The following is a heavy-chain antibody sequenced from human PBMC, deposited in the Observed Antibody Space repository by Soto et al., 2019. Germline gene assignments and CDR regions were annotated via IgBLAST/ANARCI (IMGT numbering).Heavy chain of an antibody. CDR1: GFTFSGSA. V-gene: IGHV3-73*01. CDR3: TRLLSDAFDI. J-gene: IGHJ3*02. CDR2: IRSKGNSYAT. Sequence: GGSLRLSSAASGFTFSGSAMHWVRQASGKGLEWVGRIRSKGNSYATAYAASVKGRFTISRDDSKNTAYLQMNSLKTEDTAVYYCTRLLSDAFDIWGQGTMVTVSS.